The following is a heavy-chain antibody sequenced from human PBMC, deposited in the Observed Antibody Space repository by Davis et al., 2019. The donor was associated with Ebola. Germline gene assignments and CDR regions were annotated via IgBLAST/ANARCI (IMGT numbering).Heavy chain of an antibody. CDR3: VRGKIAVSEPPDY. J-gene: IGHJ4*02. Sequence: PAGSLRLSCEVSGFTLASYTMNWVRQAPGKGLAWLSYISSSSRTIFYADSVKGRFTISRDNAKNSLSLQMNSLRDDDSGVYYCVRGKIAVSEPPDYWGQGTLVTV. V-gene: IGHV3-48*02. D-gene: IGHD6-19*01. CDR2: ISSSSRTI. CDR1: GFTLASYT.